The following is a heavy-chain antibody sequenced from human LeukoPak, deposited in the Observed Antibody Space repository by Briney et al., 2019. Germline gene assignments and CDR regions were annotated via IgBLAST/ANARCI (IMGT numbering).Heavy chain of an antibody. CDR2: INAGNGNT. D-gene: IGHD6-13*01. CDR1: GGTFSSYA. CDR3: ASPHPNSISSKGAFDI. Sequence: ASVKVSCKASGGTFSSYAISWVRQAPGQRLEWMGWINAGNGNTKYSQKFQGSVTITRDTSASTAYMELSSLRSEDTAVYYCASPHPNSISSKGAFDIWGQGTMVTVSS. V-gene: IGHV1-3*01. J-gene: IGHJ3*02.